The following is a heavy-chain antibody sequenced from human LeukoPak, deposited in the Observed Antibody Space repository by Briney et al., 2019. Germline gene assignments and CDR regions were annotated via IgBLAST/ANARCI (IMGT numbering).Heavy chain of an antibody. D-gene: IGHD3-10*01. V-gene: IGHV4-59*08. J-gene: IGHJ4*02. CDR2: IYYSGST. CDR1: GGSISSYY. Sequence: PSETLSLTCTVSGGSISSYYWSWIRQPPGKGLEWIGYIYYSGSTNYNPSLKSRVTISVDTSKNQFSLKLSSVTAADTAVYYCARTVRGALSHYFDYWGQGTLVTVSS. CDR3: ARTVRGALSHYFDY.